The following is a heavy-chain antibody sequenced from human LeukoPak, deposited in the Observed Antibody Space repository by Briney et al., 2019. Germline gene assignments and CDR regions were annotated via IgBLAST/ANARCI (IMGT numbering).Heavy chain of an antibody. Sequence: ASVKVSCKASGGTFSSYAISWVRQAPGQGLEWMGWISAYNGNTNYAQKLQGRVTMTTDTSTSTAYMELRSLRSDDTAVYYCARLGSGWYARYFDYWGQGTLVTVSS. CDR1: GGTFSSYA. D-gene: IGHD6-19*01. CDR3: ARLGSGWYARYFDY. V-gene: IGHV1-18*01. J-gene: IGHJ4*02. CDR2: ISAYNGNT.